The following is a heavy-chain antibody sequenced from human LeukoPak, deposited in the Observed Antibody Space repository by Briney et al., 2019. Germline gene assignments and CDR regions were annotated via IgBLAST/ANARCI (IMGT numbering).Heavy chain of an antibody. CDR3: ARVASTYSSGWYSGRPVYYFDY. J-gene: IGHJ4*02. Sequence: SETLSLTCAVYGGSFSGYYWSWIRQPPGKGLEWIGEINHSGSTNYNPSLKSRVTISVDTSKNQFSLKLSSVTAADTAVYYCARVASTYSSGWYSGRPVYYFDYWGQGTLVTVSS. CDR1: GGSFSGYY. CDR2: INHSGST. D-gene: IGHD6-19*01. V-gene: IGHV4-34*01.